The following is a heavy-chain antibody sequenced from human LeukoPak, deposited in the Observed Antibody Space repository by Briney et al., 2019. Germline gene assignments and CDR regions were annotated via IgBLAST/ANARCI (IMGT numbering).Heavy chain of an antibody. D-gene: IGHD3-22*01. Sequence: ASVKVSCKASGYTFTGYYMHWARQAPGQGLEWMGWINPNSGGTNYAQKFQGRVTMTRDTSISTAYMELSRLRSDDTAVYYCASGGGIGSGFLALSIWGQGTMVTVSS. CDR2: INPNSGGT. J-gene: IGHJ3*02. V-gene: IGHV1-2*02. CDR3: ASGGGIGSGFLALSI. CDR1: GYTFTGYY.